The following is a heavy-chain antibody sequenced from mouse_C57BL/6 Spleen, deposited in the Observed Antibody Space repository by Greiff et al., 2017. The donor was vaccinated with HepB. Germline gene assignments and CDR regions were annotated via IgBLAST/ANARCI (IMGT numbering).Heavy chain of an antibody. J-gene: IGHJ4*01. CDR2: INHDGSYT. CDR3: ASAYDPYAMGY. Sequence: EVKLVEPGGGLVKPGGSLKLSCAASGFTFSSYWMPWVSQTPEQRLEWVATINHDGSYTNYPDKVKGSSTITRDKTKNNLYLQMSHLTSEDTAMYYSASAYDPYAMGYWGQRTSVTVSS. D-gene: IGHD2-3*01. V-gene: IGHV5-4*03. CDR1: GFTFSSYW.